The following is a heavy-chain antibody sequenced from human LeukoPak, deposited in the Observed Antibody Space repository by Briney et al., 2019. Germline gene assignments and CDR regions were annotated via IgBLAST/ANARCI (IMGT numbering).Heavy chain of an antibody. V-gene: IGHV4-59*01. D-gene: IGHD2/OR15-2a*01. CDR1: GGSISSYY. CDR2: IYYSGST. J-gene: IGHJ6*03. CDR3: ARAPGNEYYPYYYMDV. Sequence: SETLSLTCTVSGGSISSYYWSWIRQPPGKGLEWIGYIYYSGSTNYNHSLKSRVTISVDTSKNQFSLKVSSVTAADTAVYYCARAPGNEYYPYYYMDVWGKGTTVTVSS.